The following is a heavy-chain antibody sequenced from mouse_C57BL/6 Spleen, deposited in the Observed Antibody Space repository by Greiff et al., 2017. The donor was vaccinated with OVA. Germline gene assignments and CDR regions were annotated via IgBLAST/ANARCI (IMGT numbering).Heavy chain of an antibody. CDR2: IRSKSNNYAT. CDR3: VRDGSSYWDFDV. V-gene: IGHV10-1*01. D-gene: IGHD1-1*01. CDR1: GFSFNTYA. J-gene: IGHJ1*03. Sequence: EVQLQESGGGLVQPKGSLKLSCAASGFSFNTYAMNWVRQAPGKGLEWVARIRSKSNNYATYYADSVKDRFTISRDDSESMLYLQMNNLKTEDTAMYYCVRDGSSYWDFDVWGTGTTVTGAS.